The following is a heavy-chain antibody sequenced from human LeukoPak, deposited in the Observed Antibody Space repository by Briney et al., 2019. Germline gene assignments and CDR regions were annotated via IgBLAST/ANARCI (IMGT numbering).Heavy chain of an antibody. Sequence: GGSLRLSCAASGFSFSNSWMHWVRQAPGKGLVWVSRISSDGSNTIYADSVKGRFTISRDNAENTLYLQMSSLRAEDSALYYCARDRGGSGPTTTDYWGQGTLVTVSS. CDR1: GFSFSNSW. V-gene: IGHV3-74*01. CDR3: ARDRGGSGPTTTDY. J-gene: IGHJ4*02. CDR2: ISSDGSNT. D-gene: IGHD6-19*01.